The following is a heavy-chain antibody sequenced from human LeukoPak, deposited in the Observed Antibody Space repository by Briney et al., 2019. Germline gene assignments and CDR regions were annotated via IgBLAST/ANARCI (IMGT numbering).Heavy chain of an antibody. D-gene: IGHD1-1*01. CDR3: ARDGIGDAGRAFDI. V-gene: IGHV1-2*02. CDR2: INPNSGDT. CDR1: GSTFTGHY. Sequence: ASVKASCKASGSTFTGHYIHWVRQAPGRGLEWVGWINPNSGDTKYQQNFQGRVTMTRDTSISTAYMEVTRLTSGDTAIYYCARDGIGDAGRAFDIWGQGTLVTVSS. J-gene: IGHJ3*02.